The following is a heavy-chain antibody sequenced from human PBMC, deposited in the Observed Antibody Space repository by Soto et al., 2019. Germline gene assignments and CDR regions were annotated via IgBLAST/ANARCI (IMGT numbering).Heavy chain of an antibody. CDR2: INPNSGGT. CDR1: GYTFTGYY. J-gene: IGHJ1*01. Sequence: GASVKVSCKASGYTFTGYYMHWVRQAPGQGLEWMGWINPNSGGTNYAQKFQGRVTMTRDTSISTAYMKLSRLRSDDTAVYYCARAIFGDSPKNAAYWGQGTLVPVSS. CDR3: ARAIFGDSPKNAAY. V-gene: IGHV1-2*02. D-gene: IGHD3-3*01.